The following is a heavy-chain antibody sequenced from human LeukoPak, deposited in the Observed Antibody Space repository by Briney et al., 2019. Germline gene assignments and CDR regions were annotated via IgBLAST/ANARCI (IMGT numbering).Heavy chain of an antibody. CDR1: GYTFTGYY. CDR2: INPHSGGT. D-gene: IGHD3-22*01. CDR3: ATSKYKYDISEETYYYYDIDV. V-gene: IGHV1-2*04. Sequence: ASVKVSCKASGYTFTGYYINWVRQAPGQGLEWLGWINPHSGGTNYAQKFQGWVIMTRDTSSSTAYLELSRLRSDDTAVYYCATSKYKYDISEETYYYYDIDVWGQGTAVTVSS. J-gene: IGHJ6*02.